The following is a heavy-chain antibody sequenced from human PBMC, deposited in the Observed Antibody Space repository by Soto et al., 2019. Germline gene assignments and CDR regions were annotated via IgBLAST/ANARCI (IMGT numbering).Heavy chain of an antibody. J-gene: IGHJ6*02. V-gene: IGHV3-73*02. CDR1: GFSFGDST. CDR3: SRQPFFNYGLDL. Sequence: EVQMVESGGGLVQPGASLKLSCAASGFSFGDSTLHGFRQAAGGGLEGIGHIRSKTNSHATALVPSVTGRFTISRDDSNDMAYLHMNGLRTEDTAVYYCSRQPFFNYGLDLWGEGTTVTVSS. CDR2: IRSKTNSHAT.